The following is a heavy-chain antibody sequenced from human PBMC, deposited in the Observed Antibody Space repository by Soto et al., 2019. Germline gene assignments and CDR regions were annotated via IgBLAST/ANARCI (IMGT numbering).Heavy chain of an antibody. Sequence: QVQLQESGPELVKPSETLSLTCTVSGGSVSSVSYYWTWIRQSPGKGLEWLGYIISGGSTDYTPPLKSRFTISVYSSKNEFALKLRSVTAADTAVYYCARQRIAAAQYYFDYWGQVMLVTVSS. V-gene: IGHV4-61*01. CDR2: IISGGST. J-gene: IGHJ4*02. CDR1: GGSVSSVSYY. D-gene: IGHD6-13*01. CDR3: ARQRIAAAQYYFDY.